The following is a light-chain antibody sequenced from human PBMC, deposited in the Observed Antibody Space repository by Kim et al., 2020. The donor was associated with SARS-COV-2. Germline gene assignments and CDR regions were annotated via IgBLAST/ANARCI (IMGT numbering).Light chain of an antibody. CDR2: GKD. CDR3: ASRDSSGNLFV. V-gene: IGLV3-19*01. CDR1: SLRTYF. J-gene: IGLJ1*01. Sequence: SSELTQDPTVSVALGQTVRISCQGDSLRTYFAYWYQKKPGQAHILVIYGKDKRPSGIPARFSGSGSGNTASLTITGPQAEDEADYYCASRDSSGNLFVFGSGTKVTVL.